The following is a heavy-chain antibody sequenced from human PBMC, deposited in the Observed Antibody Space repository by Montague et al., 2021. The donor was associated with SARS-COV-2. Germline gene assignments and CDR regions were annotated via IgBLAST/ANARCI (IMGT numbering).Heavy chain of an antibody. CDR1: GDSVSRNTAT. CDR2: TYYRSKWYH. Sequence: SAISGDSVSRNTATWNWIRQSPSRGLEWLGRTYYRSKWYHDYAIALKSRITINPDTSKNQFSLQLSSVAPEDTDVFYCARTTTRMLYPENAFDIWGQGTMVTVSS. J-gene: IGHJ3*02. V-gene: IGHV6-1*01. D-gene: IGHD2-15*01. CDR3: ARTTTRMLYPENAFDI.